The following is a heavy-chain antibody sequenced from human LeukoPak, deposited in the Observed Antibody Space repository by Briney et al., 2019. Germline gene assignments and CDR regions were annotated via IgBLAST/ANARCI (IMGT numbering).Heavy chain of an antibody. D-gene: IGHD5-18*01. CDR1: GFTFSSYA. Sequence: PGGSLRLSCAASGFTFSSYAMSWVRQAPGKGLDWVSGLSGGGGSTYYADSVKGRFTISRDNSKNTLYLQMNSLRAEDTAVYYCARDNDSPDAFDIWGQGTMVTVSS. CDR2: LSGGGGST. V-gene: IGHV3-23*01. J-gene: IGHJ3*02. CDR3: ARDNDSPDAFDI.